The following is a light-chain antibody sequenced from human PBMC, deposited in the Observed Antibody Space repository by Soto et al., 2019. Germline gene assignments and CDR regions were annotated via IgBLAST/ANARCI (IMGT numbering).Light chain of an antibody. V-gene: IGKV3-20*01. Sequence: EIVLTQSPGTLSLSPGERATLSCRTSQSVSSSYLAWYQQKPGHAPRLLIYGASSRATAIPDRFIGYGSGTDFTLTITRLEPEDFAVYYCQLYDSSLYTFGQGPKLEIK. CDR1: QSVSSSY. CDR2: GAS. J-gene: IGKJ2*01. CDR3: QLYDSSLYT.